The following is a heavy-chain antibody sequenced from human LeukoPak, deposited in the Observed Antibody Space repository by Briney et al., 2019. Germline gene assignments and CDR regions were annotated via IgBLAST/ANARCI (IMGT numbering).Heavy chain of an antibody. J-gene: IGHJ4*02. Sequence: PSETLSLTCTVSGDSISSSSHYWGWIRQPPGKGLEWIGNIYYSGSTYYNPSLKSRVTISVDTSKNQFSLKLNSVTAADTAVYYCARHGSYGEFDYWGQGTLVTVSS. CDR3: ARHGSYGEFDY. CDR1: GDSISSSSHY. CDR2: IYYSGST. D-gene: IGHD5-18*01. V-gene: IGHV4-39*01.